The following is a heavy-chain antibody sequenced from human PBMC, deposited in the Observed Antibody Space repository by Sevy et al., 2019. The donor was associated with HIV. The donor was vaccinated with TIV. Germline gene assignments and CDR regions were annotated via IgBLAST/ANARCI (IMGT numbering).Heavy chain of an antibody. J-gene: IGHJ4*02. CDR3: ARGGGRYCSSTSCSYFDY. Sequence: SETLSLTCTVSGGSISSYYWSWIRQPPGKGLEWIGYIYYSGSTNYNPSLKSRVTISVDTSKNQFSLKLSSVTAADTAVYYCARGGGRYCSSTSCSYFDYWGQGTLVTVSS. CDR1: GGSISSYY. D-gene: IGHD2-2*01. CDR2: IYYSGST. V-gene: IGHV4-59*01.